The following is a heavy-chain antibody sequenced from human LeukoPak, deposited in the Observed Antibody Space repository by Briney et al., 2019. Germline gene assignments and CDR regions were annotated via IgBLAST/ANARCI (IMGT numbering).Heavy chain of an antibody. CDR1: GYSFTSYW. CDR2: IYPGDSDT. V-gene: IGHV5-51*01. J-gene: IGHJ4*02. D-gene: IGHD1-14*01. Sequence: GESLKISCKASGYSFTSYWIGWVRQMPGKGLEWMGIIYPGDSDTRYSPSFQGHVTNSADKSITTAYLQWTSLEASDTAMYYCARPHTLDRTTKYYFDYWGQGTLVTVSS. CDR3: ARPHTLDRTTKYYFDY.